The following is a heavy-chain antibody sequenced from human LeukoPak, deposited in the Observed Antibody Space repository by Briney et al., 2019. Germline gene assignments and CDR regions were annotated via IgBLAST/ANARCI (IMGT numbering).Heavy chain of an antibody. CDR2: ISSRGSTI. D-gene: IGHD3-3*01. V-gene: IGHV3-11*01. CDR3: ARMEAGNDY. Sequence: GGSLILSCAASGFTFSVYYMSRIRQAPGKGLEWVSYISSRGSTIYYADSVKGRFTISRDNAKNSLYLQMNSLRAEDTAVYYCARMEAGNDYWGQGTLVTVPS. J-gene: IGHJ4*02. CDR1: GFTFSVYY.